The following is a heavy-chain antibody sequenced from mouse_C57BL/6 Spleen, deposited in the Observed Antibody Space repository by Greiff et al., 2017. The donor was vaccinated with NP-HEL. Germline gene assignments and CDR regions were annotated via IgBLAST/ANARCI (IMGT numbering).Heavy chain of an antibody. CDR1: GYTFTSYW. D-gene: IGHD1-1*01. J-gene: IGHJ2*01. CDR2: IYPGSGST. Sequence: QVQLQQPGAELVKPGASVKMSCKASGYTFTSYWITWVKQRPGQGLEWIGDIYPGSGSTNYNEKFKSKATLTVDTSSSTAYMQLSSLTSEDSAVYYCARDYYGSSYEGFDYWGQGTTLTVSS. V-gene: IGHV1-55*01. CDR3: ARDYYGSSYEGFDY.